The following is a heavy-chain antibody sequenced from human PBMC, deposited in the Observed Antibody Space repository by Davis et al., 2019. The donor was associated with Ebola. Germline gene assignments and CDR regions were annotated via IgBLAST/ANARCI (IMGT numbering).Heavy chain of an antibody. CDR2: IYHSGST. CDR3: ARGYNNWFDP. D-gene: IGHD5-12*01. J-gene: IGHJ5*02. CDR1: GGSISSSNW. V-gene: IGHV4-4*02. Sequence: MPSETLSLTCAVSGGSISSSNWWSWVRQPPGKGLEWIGEIYHSGSTNYNPSLKSRVTISVDTSKNQFSLKLSSVTAADTAVYYCARGYNNWFDPWGQGTLVTVSS.